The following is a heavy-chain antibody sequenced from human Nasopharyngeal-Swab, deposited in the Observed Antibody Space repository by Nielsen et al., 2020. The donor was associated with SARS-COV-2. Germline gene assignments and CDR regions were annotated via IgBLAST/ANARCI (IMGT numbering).Heavy chain of an antibody. Sequence: GESLKISCAASGFTFSSYWMHWVRQAPGKGLVWVSRINTDGSSTDYADSVKGRFTISRDNAKNTLYLQMNSLRAEDTAVYYCTRSFGGASEYWGQGTLVTVSS. CDR1: GFTFSSYW. V-gene: IGHV3-74*01. D-gene: IGHD3-16*01. CDR2: INTDGSST. CDR3: TRSFGGASEY. J-gene: IGHJ4*02.